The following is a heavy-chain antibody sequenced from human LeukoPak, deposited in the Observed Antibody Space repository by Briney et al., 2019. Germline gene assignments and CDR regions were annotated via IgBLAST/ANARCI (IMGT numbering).Heavy chain of an antibody. CDR3: ATGERMVRGDGVDY. V-gene: IGHV3-66*01. CDR1: GFTVRNNY. J-gene: IGHJ4*02. CDR2: IYSGGST. D-gene: IGHD3-10*01. Sequence: PGGSLRLSCAASGFTVRNNYMSWVRQAPGKGLEWVSVIYSGGSTYYADSVKGRFTISRDNSKNTLYLQMNILRAEDTAVYFCATGERMVRGDGVDYWGQGTLVTVSS.